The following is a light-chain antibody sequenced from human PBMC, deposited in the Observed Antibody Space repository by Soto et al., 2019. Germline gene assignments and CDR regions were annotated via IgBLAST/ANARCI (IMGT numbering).Light chain of an antibody. CDR3: QQYDSSPLT. V-gene: IGKV3-20*01. J-gene: IGKJ4*01. Sequence: EIVLTQSPGTLSLSPGDRATLSCRASQSVSSSFLAWYQQKPGQAPRLLIYGASSRATGIPDRFSGSGSGTDFTLTTSRLEPEDVAVYYCQQYDSSPLTFGGGTKVEIK. CDR2: GAS. CDR1: QSVSSSF.